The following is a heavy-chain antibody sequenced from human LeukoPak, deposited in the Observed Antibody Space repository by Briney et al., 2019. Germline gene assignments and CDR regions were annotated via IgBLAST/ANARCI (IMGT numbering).Heavy chain of an antibody. CDR1: GFTVSSNY. D-gene: IGHD3-16*01. CDR2: IYSGGST. V-gene: IGHV3-53*01. J-gene: IGHJ6*02. Sequence: GGSLRLSCAASGFTVSSNYMSWVRQAPGKGLEWVSVIYSGGSTYYADSVKGRFTISRDNSKNTLYLQMNSLRAEDTAVYYCSGGLVRGRLETHYYYYGIDVWGQGTTVTVSS. CDR3: SGGLVRGRLETHYYYYGIDV.